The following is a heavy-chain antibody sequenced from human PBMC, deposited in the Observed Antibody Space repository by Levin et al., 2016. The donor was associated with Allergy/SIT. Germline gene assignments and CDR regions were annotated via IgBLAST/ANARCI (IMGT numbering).Heavy chain of an antibody. CDR1: GFTFGNFA. V-gene: IGHV3-23*01. J-gene: IGHJ4*02. CDR2: ISGSGGST. CDR3: ARYCDSTSCPLY. D-gene: IGHD2-2*01. Sequence: GESLKISCEASGFTFGNFAMSWVRQAPGKGLEWVSLISGSGGSTYYADSVKGRFTISRDNSKNTLYLQMNSLRAEDTAVYYCARYCDSTSCPLYWGQGTLVTVSS.